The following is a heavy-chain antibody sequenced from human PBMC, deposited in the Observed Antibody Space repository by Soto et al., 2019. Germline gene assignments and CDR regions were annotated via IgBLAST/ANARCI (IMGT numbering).Heavy chain of an antibody. CDR1: GGSISGGGYY. CDR3: ERGRDYGDYVFGFAFDI. V-gene: IGHV4-31*03. CDR2: IYYSGST. D-gene: IGHD4-17*01. Sequence: PSETLSLTCTVSGGSISGGGYYWSWIRQHPGKGLEWIGYIYYSGSTYYNPSLKSRVTISVDTSKNQFSLKLSSVTAADTAVYYCERGRDYGDYVFGFAFDIWGQGTMVTVSS. J-gene: IGHJ3*02.